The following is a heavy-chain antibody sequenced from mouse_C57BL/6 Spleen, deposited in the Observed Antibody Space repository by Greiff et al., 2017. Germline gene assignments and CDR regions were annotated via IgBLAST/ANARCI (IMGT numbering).Heavy chain of an antibody. J-gene: IGHJ2*01. V-gene: IGHV1-59*01. CDR1: GYTFTSYW. CDR3: ARPYGNSPYYFDY. D-gene: IGHD2-1*01. CDR2: IDPSDSYT. Sequence: QVHVKQPGAELVRPGTSVKLSCKASGYTFTSYWMHWVKQRPGQGLEWIGVIDPSDSYTNYNQKFKGKATLTVDTSSSTAYMQLSSLTSEDSAVYYCARPYGNSPYYFDYWGQGTTLTVSS.